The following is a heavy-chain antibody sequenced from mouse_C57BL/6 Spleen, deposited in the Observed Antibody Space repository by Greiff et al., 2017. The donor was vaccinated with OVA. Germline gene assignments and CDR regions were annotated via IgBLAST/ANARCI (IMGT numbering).Heavy chain of an antibody. Sequence: LVESGPELVKPGASVKISCKASGYSFTSYYIHWVKQRPGQGLEWIGWIYPGSGNTKYNEKFKGKATLTADTSSSTAYMQLSSLTSEDSAVYYCARDYSNPRAMDYWGQGTSVTVSS. CDR1: GYSFTSYY. D-gene: IGHD2-5*01. V-gene: IGHV1-66*01. J-gene: IGHJ4*01. CDR2: IYPGSGNT. CDR3: ARDYSNPRAMDY.